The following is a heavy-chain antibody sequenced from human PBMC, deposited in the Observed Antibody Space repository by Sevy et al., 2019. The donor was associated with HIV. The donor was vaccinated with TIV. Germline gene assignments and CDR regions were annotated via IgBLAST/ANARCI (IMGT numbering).Heavy chain of an antibody. J-gene: IGHJ4*02. Sequence: GGSLRLSCAVSGLNVSDYFMAWIRQAPGRGPEWVSYISSSGTIIYYRDSVKGRFTISRENAKNSLYLQMNSLRPEDTAMYYCARDLASGSFYSLYFDYWGQGTLVTVSS. CDR3: ARDLASGSFYSLYFDY. D-gene: IGHD3-10*01. CDR2: ISSSGTII. V-gene: IGHV3-11*01. CDR1: GLNVSDYF.